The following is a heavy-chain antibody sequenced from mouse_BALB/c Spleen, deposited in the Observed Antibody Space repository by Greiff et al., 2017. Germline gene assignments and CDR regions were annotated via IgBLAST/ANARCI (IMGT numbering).Heavy chain of an antibody. D-gene: IGHD1-1*01. CDR1: GFTFSSYG. V-gene: IGHV5-6*01. J-gene: IGHJ4*01. CDR3: TRRGTTVEYYAMDY. Sequence: EVQGVESGADLVKPGGSLKLSCAASGFTFSSYGMSWVRQTPDKRLEWVATISSGGSYTYYPDSVKGRFTISRDNAKNTLYLQMSSLKSEDTAMYYCTRRGTTVEYYAMDYWGQGTSVTVSS. CDR2: ISSGGSYT.